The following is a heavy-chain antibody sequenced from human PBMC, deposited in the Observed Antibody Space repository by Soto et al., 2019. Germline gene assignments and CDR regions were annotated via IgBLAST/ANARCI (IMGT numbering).Heavy chain of an antibody. CDR3: AREVGDSSGYFCFDY. CDR2: IIPILGIA. CDR1: GGTFSSYT. Sequence: SVKVSCKASGGTFSSYTISWVRQAPGQGLEWMGRIIPILGIANYAQKFQGRVTITADKSTSTAYMELSSLRSDDTAVYYCAREVGDSSGYFCFDYWGQGTLVTVSS. D-gene: IGHD3-22*01. J-gene: IGHJ4*02. V-gene: IGHV1-69*04.